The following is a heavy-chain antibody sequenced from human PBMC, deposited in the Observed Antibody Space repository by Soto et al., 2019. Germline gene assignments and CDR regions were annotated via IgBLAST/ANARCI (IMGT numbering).Heavy chain of an antibody. D-gene: IGHD3-22*01. J-gene: IGHJ4*02. CDR2: IYYSGST. Sequence: QVQLQESGPGLVKPSQTLSLTCTVSGGSISSGDYYWSWIRQPPGKGLEWIGYIYYSGSTYYNPSLKSRVTISVDTSKNQFSLKLSSVTAADTAVYYCARVTGPYYDSSGSDYWGQGTLVTVSS. V-gene: IGHV4-30-4*01. CDR3: ARVTGPYYDSSGSDY. CDR1: GGSISSGDYY.